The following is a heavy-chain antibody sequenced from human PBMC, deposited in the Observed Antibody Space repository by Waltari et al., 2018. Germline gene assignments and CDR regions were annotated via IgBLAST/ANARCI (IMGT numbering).Heavy chain of an antibody. CDR3: TTMTWGDGFHI. Sequence: EVLLVEAGGSLVKTGGSLRLSCAGSGFSFSNAWMYSVRQAPGKGLEWVGRIKNKMDGRTIVYAAPLKGRVTISRDDSKNTLHLQMNSLKIKDTAVYYWTTMTWGDGFHIWGQGTMVTVSS. V-gene: IGHV3-15*02. CDR2: IKNKMDGRTI. D-gene: IGHD7-27*01. J-gene: IGHJ3*02. CDR1: GFSFSNAW.